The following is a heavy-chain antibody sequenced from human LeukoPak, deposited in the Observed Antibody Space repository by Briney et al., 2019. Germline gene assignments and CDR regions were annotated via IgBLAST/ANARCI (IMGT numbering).Heavy chain of an antibody. V-gene: IGHV3-53*01. CDR1: GFTVSSNY. J-gene: IGHJ4*02. CDR2: IYSGGST. CDR3: ASYTLWYGDS. Sequence: TGGSLRLSCAASGFTVSSNYMSWVRQAPGKGLEWVSVIYSGGSTYYADSVKGRFTISRDNAKNSVCLQMNSLRPEDTAVYYCASYTLWYGDSWGQGTLVTVSS. D-gene: IGHD3-10*01.